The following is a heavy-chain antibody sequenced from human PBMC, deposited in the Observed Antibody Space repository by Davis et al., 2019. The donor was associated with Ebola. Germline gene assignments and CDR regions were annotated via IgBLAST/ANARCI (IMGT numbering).Heavy chain of an antibody. CDR2: IIPIFGTA. CDR1: VGTFSSSA. J-gene: IGHJ6*02. CDR3: ARGSYGDYYDYGMDV. D-gene: IGHD4/OR15-4a*01. Sequence: AASVKVSCKASVGTFSSSAISWVRQAPGQGLEWMGGIIPIFGTANYAQKFQGRVTITADKSTSTAYMELTSLKSDATAVYYCARGSYGDYYDYGMDVWGQGTTVIVSS. V-gene: IGHV1-69*06.